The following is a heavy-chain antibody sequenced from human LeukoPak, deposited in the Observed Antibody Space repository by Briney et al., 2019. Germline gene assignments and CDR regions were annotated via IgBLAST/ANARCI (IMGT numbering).Heavy chain of an antibody. CDR2: IYYSGST. D-gene: IGHD6-6*01. CDR1: GGSVSSGSYY. CDR3: ARNKREYSSSSGSFDY. Sequence: SETLSLTCTVSGGSVSSGSYYWSWIRQPPGKGLEWIGYIYYSGSTNYNPSLKSRVTISVDTSKNQFSLKLSSVTAADTAVYYCARNKREYSSSSGSFDYWGQGTLVTVSS. J-gene: IGHJ4*02. V-gene: IGHV4-61*01.